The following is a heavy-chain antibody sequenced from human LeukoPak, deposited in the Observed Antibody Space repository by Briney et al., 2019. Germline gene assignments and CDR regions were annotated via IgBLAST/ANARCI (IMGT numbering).Heavy chain of an antibody. D-gene: IGHD3-22*01. Sequence: QAGGSLRLSCAASGFPLISYPMPRVPRAPGKGLEWVAVIPYEGSKKYYADSVKGRFTISRDNAKNSLYLQMNSLRAEDTAVYYCARDPALEYYDSSGYYGAGKMLDYWGQGTLVTVSS. V-gene: IGHV3-30-3*01. J-gene: IGHJ4*02. CDR1: GFPLISYP. CDR2: IPYEGSKK. CDR3: ARDPALEYYDSSGYYGAGKMLDY.